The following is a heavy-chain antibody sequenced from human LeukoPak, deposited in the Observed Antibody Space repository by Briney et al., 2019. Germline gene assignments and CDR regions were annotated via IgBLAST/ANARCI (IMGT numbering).Heavy chain of an antibody. CDR2: INPNSGGT. Sequence: ASVKVSCKASGYTFTGYYMHWVRQAPGQGLEWMGWINPNSGGTNYAQKFQGRVTMTRDTSISTAYMELSRLRSDDTAVYYCARGLGYCGGDCSDYWGRGTLVTVSS. CDR3: ARGLGYCGGDCSDY. D-gene: IGHD2-21*01. V-gene: IGHV1-2*02. J-gene: IGHJ4*02. CDR1: GYTFTGYY.